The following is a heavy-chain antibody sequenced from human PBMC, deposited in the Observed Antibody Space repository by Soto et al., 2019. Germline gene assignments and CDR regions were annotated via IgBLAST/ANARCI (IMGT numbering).Heavy chain of an antibody. CDR2: IYYSGST. Sequence: PSETLSLTCTVSGGSISSGGYYWSWIRQHPGKGLEWIGYIYYSGSTYYNPSLKSRVTISVDTSKNQFSLKLSSVTAAYTAVYYCARWNSAYGMDVWGQGTTVTVSS. CDR1: GGSISSGGYY. V-gene: IGHV4-31*03. D-gene: IGHD1-1*01. CDR3: ARWNSAYGMDV. J-gene: IGHJ6*02.